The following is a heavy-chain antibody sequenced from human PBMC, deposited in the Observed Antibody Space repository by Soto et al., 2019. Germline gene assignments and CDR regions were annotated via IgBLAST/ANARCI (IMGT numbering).Heavy chain of an antibody. D-gene: IGHD1-1*01. V-gene: IGHV5-51*01. J-gene: IGHJ5*01. CDR2: ISAVDSDA. CDR3: ARRHNDPRFDS. CDR1: GYTFSTYW. Sequence: DVQLVQSGAEVKEPGESLKISCEGSGYTFSTYWIAWVRQKPGKGLGGMGIISAVDSDARYSPSFQGQVTMSADKSISPAYLPRTSLTASDTAIYYCARRHNDPRFDSWGQGTLVTVSS.